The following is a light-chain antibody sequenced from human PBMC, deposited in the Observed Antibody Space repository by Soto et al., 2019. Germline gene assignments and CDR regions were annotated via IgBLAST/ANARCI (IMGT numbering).Light chain of an antibody. J-gene: IGKJ1*01. V-gene: IGKV1-12*01. CDR3: QQAHTLPWT. CDR2: ATS. CDR1: QDVSTW. Sequence: DIQITQSPCSVSASVVDRVTITCRASQDVSTWVAWYQRRPGKAPKLLMYATSTLQSGVPSRFSGSGSGTDFTLTISSLQPEDSAIYFCQQAHTLPWTFGQGTKVDIK.